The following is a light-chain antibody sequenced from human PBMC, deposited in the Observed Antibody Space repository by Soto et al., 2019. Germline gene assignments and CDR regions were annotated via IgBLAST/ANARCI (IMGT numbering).Light chain of an antibody. CDR3: QQYRGKPFT. V-gene: IGKV1-5*01. CDR1: QSIDSW. CDR2: DAS. Sequence: GDRVTIACRASQSIDSWLAWYQQKPGKAPKFLIYDASDLESGVPSRFSGSGSGTVFTLTISSLQPDDFATYYCQQYRGKPFTFGQGTKVEIK. J-gene: IGKJ2*01.